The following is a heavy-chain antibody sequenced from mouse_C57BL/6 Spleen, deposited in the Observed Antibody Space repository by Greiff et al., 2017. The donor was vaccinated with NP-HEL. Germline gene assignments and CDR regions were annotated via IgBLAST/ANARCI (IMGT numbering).Heavy chain of an antibody. Sequence: EVKLMESGPELVKPGASVKISCKASGYSFTGYYMNWVKQSPEKSLEWIGEINPSTGGTTYNQKFKAKATLTVDKSSSTAYMQLKSLTSEDSAVYYCARLNYGVDYWGQGTTLTVSS. J-gene: IGHJ2*01. V-gene: IGHV1-42*01. D-gene: IGHD1-1*01. CDR1: GYSFTGYY. CDR2: INPSTGGT. CDR3: ARLNYGVDY.